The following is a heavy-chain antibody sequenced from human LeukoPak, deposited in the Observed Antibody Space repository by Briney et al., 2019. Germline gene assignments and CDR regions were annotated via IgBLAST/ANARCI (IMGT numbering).Heavy chain of an antibody. V-gene: IGHV3-66*01. J-gene: IGHJ5*02. CDR2: LYSGGST. Sequence: GGSLRLSCAVSGFTLTTYAMSWVRQAPGKGLEWVSVLYSGGSTYYADSVQGRFTISRDNSKNTLYLQMNSLRADDMAVYYCAKDYSKTSYYGSGTYYRPNWFDPWGQGTLVTVSS. CDR1: GFTLTTYA. D-gene: IGHD3-10*01. CDR3: AKDYSKTSYYGSGTYYRPNWFDP.